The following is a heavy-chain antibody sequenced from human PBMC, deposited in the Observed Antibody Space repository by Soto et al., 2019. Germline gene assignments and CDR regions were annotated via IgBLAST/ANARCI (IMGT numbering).Heavy chain of an antibody. CDR1: GFSFSKYA. D-gene: IGHD7-27*01. CDR3: ARQFWDYDYYGMDV. V-gene: IGHV3-21*01. Sequence: EVQLVESGGGLVKPGGSLTLSCVASGFSFSKYAMNWVRQAPGKGLEWVSSISSSGYYIHYADSVKGRFTVSRDTASNSVFLQINSLRGEDTAVYFCARQFWDYDYYGMDVWGQGTTVTVSS. J-gene: IGHJ6*02. CDR2: ISSSGYYI.